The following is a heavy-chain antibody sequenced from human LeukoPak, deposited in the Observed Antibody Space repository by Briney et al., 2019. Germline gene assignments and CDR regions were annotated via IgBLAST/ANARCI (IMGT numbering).Heavy chain of an antibody. V-gene: IGHV6-1*01. J-gene: IGHJ4*02. D-gene: IGHD2-2*01. CDR1: GDSVSSNSAA. CDR2: TYYRSKWYN. Sequence: SQTLSLTCAISGDSVSSNSAAWNWIRRSPSRGLERMGRTYYRSKWYNDYAVSVKSRITINPDASKNQFSLQLNSVTPEDTAVYYCARTYCSSTSCTGEFDYWGQGTLVTVSS. CDR3: ARTYCSSTSCTGEFDY.